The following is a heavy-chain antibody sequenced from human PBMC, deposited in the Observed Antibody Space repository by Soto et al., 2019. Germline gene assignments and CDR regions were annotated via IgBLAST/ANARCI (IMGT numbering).Heavy chain of an antibody. CDR1: GYTFTSYA. Sequence: GASVKVSCKASGYTFTSYAMHWVRQAPGQRLEWMGWINAGNGNTKYSQKFQGRVTITRDTSASTAYMELSSLRSEDTAVYYCEMSTRGYSYGTSDYWGQGTLVTVS. CDR3: EMSTRGYSYGTSDY. D-gene: IGHD5-18*01. CDR2: INAGNGNT. V-gene: IGHV1-3*01. J-gene: IGHJ4*02.